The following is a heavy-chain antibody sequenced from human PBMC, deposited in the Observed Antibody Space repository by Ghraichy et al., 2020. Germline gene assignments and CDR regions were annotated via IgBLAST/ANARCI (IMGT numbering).Heavy chain of an antibody. Sequence: GGSLRLSCAASGFTFSNYAMSWVRQAPGKGLEWVSSITDGGGGTDYADSVKGRFTISRDNSKKTLYLQMNSLRAEDTAVYYCAKDDYGSGSYYTLSFYYWGQGTLVTVSS. CDR3: AKDDYGSGSYYTLSFYY. CDR1: GFTFSNYA. J-gene: IGHJ4*02. CDR2: ITDGGGGT. D-gene: IGHD3-10*01. V-gene: IGHV3-23*01.